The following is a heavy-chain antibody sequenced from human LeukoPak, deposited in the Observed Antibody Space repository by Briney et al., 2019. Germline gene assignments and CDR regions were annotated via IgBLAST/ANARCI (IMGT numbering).Heavy chain of an antibody. CDR1: GFTFSSHA. J-gene: IGHJ4*02. V-gene: IGHV3-23*01. CDR3: AKWLYSSAWYYFDC. D-gene: IGHD6-19*01. Sequence: PGGSKRLSCAASGFTFSSHAMSWVRQAPGKGLEWVSGISGSGGSTNYADSVQGWLTISRDNSKHTLYLQMNSLRAEDTAVYYCAKWLYSSAWYYFDCWGQRRLVSVSS. CDR2: ISGSGGST.